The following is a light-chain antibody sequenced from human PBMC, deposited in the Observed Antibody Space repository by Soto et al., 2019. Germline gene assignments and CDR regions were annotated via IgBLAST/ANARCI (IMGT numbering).Light chain of an antibody. CDR3: QQLHGYPIT. CDR1: QSVSSD. V-gene: IGKV3-15*01. Sequence: ETVMTQSPATLSVSPGERTTLSCRASQSVSSDLAWYQQKPGQAPRLLIYGASTRATGIPARFSGSGSGTHFTLTISSLQPEDFATYYCQQLHGYPITFGQGTRLEIK. CDR2: GAS. J-gene: IGKJ5*01.